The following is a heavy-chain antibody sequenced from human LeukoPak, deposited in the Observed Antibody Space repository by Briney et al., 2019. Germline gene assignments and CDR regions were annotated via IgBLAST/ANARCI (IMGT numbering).Heavy chain of an antibody. CDR3: TRAYGSGRNWFDP. Sequence: GGSLRLSCAASGFTFSSYAMSWFRQAPGKGLEWVGFIRSKAYGGTTEYAASVKGRFTISRDDSKSIAYLQMNSLKTEDTAVYYCTRAYGSGRNWFDPWGQGTLVTVSS. V-gene: IGHV3-49*03. D-gene: IGHD3-10*01. CDR2: IRSKAYGGTT. J-gene: IGHJ5*02. CDR1: GFTFSSYA.